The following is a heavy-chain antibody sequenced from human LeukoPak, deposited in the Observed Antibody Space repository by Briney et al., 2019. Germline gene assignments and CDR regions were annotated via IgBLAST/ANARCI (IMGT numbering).Heavy chain of an antibody. CDR3: TISMVRGPNWFDP. D-gene: IGHD3-10*01. J-gene: IGHJ5*02. CDR2: IKSKTDGGTT. CDR1: GFTFSNAW. V-gene: IGHV3-15*01. Sequence: GGSLRLSCAASGFTFSNAWMSWVRQAPGKGLEWVGRIKSKTDGGTTDYAAPVKGRFTISRDDSKNTLYLQMNSLKTEDTAVYYCTISMVRGPNWFDPWGQGTLVTVSS.